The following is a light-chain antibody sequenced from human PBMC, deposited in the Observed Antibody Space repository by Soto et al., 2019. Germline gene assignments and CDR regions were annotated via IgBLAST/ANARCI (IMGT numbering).Light chain of an antibody. V-gene: IGKV1-9*01. Sequence: IQLTQSPSSLSASVGDRVTITCRASQGISSYLAWYQQKPGKAPKLLIYAASTLQSGVPSRFSGSGSWTDFTLTISSLQPEDFATYYCQQLNSYLAFTFGPGTKVDIK. CDR3: QQLNSYLAFT. J-gene: IGKJ3*01. CDR1: QGISSY. CDR2: AAS.